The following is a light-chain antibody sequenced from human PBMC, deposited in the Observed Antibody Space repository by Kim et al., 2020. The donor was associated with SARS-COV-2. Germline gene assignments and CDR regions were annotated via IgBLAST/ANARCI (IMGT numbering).Light chain of an antibody. CDR3: QKCDSAPWT. V-gene: IGKV1-27*01. Sequence: ANVGDSVTITGRASQDFSNYLAWVQLKPGKAPKLLIDAASALQPGVPSRFSGSGSGTDFTLTVTSLQPEDVATYYCQKCDSAPWTFGQGTKVDIK. CDR1: QDFSNY. CDR2: AAS. J-gene: IGKJ1*01.